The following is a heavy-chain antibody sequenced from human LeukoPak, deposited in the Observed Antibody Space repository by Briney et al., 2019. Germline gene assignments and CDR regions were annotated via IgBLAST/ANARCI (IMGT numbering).Heavy chain of an antibody. D-gene: IGHD4-23*01. Sequence: ASVKVSCKASGYTFTNYGISWVRQAPGQGLEWMGRISAYTGYTDYAQKLQFRVTMTTDTSTSTAYMELRSLRSDDTAVYYCARDKAVTTEVTQHFQHWGQGTLVTVSS. J-gene: IGHJ1*01. V-gene: IGHV1-18*01. CDR3: ARDKAVTTEVTQHFQH. CDR2: ISAYTGYT. CDR1: GYTFTNYG.